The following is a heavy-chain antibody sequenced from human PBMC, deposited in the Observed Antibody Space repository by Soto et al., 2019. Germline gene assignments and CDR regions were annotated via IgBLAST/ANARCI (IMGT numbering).Heavy chain of an antibody. D-gene: IGHD2-21*01. J-gene: IGHJ4*02. V-gene: IGHV3-30-3*01. Sequence: QVQLVESGGGVAQPGRSLRLSCAASGFTFSSYSMHWVRQAPGKGLEWVAAMSFDGNSKYFADSVKGRFTISRDNSKNTLSLQMNSLGADDSAVYYCVRGRSVIDHDDFEYWGQGTLVTVSS. CDR3: VRGRSVIDHDDFEY. CDR1: GFTFSSYS. CDR2: MSFDGNSK.